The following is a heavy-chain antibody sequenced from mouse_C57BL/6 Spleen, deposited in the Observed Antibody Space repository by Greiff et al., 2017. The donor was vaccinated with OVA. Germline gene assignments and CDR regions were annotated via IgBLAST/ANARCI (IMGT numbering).Heavy chain of an antibody. D-gene: IGHD2-5*01. CDR2: IHPNSGST. CDR1: GYTFTSYW. J-gene: IGHJ4*01. V-gene: IGHV1-64*01. Sequence: QVQLQQPGAELVKPGASVKLSCKASGYTFTSYWMHWVKQRPGQGLEWIGMIHPNSGSTNYNEKFKSKATLTVDKSSSTAYMQLSSLTSEDSAVYYCATAYYSNYEGGDYWGQGTSVTVSS. CDR3: ATAYYSNYEGGDY.